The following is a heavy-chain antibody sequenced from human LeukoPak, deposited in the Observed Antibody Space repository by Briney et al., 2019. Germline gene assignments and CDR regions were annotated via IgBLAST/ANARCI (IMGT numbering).Heavy chain of an antibody. CDR1: GASISTYY. CDR3: ARQMFLGGMDV. Sequence: PSETLSLTCTVSGASISTYYWSWIRQPPGQGLEWIGYIYDSGSTSYNPSLKGRATISVDTSKSHFSLKLSSVTAADTAVYYCARQMFLGGMDVWGQGTTVAVSS. D-gene: IGHD3-10*02. J-gene: IGHJ6*02. V-gene: IGHV4-59*08. CDR2: IYDSGST.